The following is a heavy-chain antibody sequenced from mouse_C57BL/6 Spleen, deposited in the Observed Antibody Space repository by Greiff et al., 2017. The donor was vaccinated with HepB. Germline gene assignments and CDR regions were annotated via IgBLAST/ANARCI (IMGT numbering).Heavy chain of an antibody. CDR2: IYPGDGDT. CDR3: ARLPDSSPDY. V-gene: IGHV1-82*01. CDR1: GYAFSSSW. Sequence: QVQLQQSGPELVKPGASVKISCKASGYAFSSSWMNWVKQRPGKGLEWIGRIYPGDGDTNYNGKFKGKATLTADKTSSTAYMQLSSLTSEDSAVYFCARLPDSSPDYWGQGTTLTVSS. J-gene: IGHJ2*01. D-gene: IGHD3-2*01.